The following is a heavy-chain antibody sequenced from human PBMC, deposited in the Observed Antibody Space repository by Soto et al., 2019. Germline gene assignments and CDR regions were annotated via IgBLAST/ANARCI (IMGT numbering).Heavy chain of an antibody. CDR1: GFVFTRYA. J-gene: IGHJ4*02. Sequence: VQLLESGGNLIQPGGSLRLSCAASGFVFTRYAMSWVRQAPGKGLEWVSAISGAGRDTYYADSVKGRFTISRDSSKNTLYLQMNSLRAEDSAVYYCARDSITNYYETSGYFLFYFWGPGTLVTVSS. D-gene: IGHD3-22*01. V-gene: IGHV3-23*01. CDR2: ISGAGRDT. CDR3: ARDSITNYYETSGYFLFYF.